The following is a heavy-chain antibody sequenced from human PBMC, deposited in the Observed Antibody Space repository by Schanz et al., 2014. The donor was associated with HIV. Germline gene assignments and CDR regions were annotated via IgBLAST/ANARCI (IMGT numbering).Heavy chain of an antibody. D-gene: IGHD5-12*01. J-gene: IGHJ4*02. Sequence: QVQLVESGGGVVQPGRSLRLSCAASGITFSSSVMHWVRQAPGKGLDWVAAMSHDGFSKYFADSVKGRFTISRDNSKNTLYLQMNSLTAEDTAVYYCAKRRDRGYAYFDNWGQGTLVTVSS. CDR3: AKRRDRGYAYFDN. CDR1: GITFSSSV. CDR2: MSHDGFSK. V-gene: IGHV3-30-3*01.